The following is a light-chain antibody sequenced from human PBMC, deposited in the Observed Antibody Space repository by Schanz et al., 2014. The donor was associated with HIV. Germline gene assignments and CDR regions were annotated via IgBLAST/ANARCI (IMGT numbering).Light chain of an antibody. CDR1: KYYV. J-gene: IGLJ2*01. CDR2: DGS. CDR3: CSYAGLSTLV. V-gene: IGLV2-23*01. Sequence: QSVLTQPASVSGSPGQSITISCTGPKYYVSWFQQYPGKAPRLIIYDGSSRPSGVSSRFSVSKSDNTASLTISGLQVEDEAEYFCCSYAGLSTLVFGGGTKLTVL.